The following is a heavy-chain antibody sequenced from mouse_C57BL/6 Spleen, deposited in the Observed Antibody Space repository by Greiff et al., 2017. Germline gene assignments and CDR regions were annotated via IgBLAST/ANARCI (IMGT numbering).Heavy chain of an antibody. J-gene: IGHJ2*01. Sequence: VQLQQSGPELVKPGASVKISCKASGYTFTDYYMNWVKQSHGQSLEWIGDINPNNGGTSYNQKFKGKATLTVDKSSSTAFMELRSLTSEDSAVYCCAKDWVFDYWGQGTTLTVSS. CDR1: GYTFTDYY. D-gene: IGHD4-1*01. V-gene: IGHV1-26*01. CDR2: INPNNGGT. CDR3: AKDWVFDY.